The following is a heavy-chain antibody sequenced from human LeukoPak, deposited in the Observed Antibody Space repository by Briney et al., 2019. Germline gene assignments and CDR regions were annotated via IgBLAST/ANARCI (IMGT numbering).Heavy chain of an antibody. CDR1: GYTFTSYG. CDR3: ARGGSSWSLPFYMDV. D-gene: IGHD6-13*01. Sequence: ASVKVSCKASGYTFTSYGISWVRQAPGQGLEWMGWISAYNGNTNYAQKFQGRVTITADESTSTAYMELSSLRSEDTAVYYCARGGSSWSLPFYMDVWGQGTTVTVSS. V-gene: IGHV1-18*01. J-gene: IGHJ6*02. CDR2: ISAYNGNT.